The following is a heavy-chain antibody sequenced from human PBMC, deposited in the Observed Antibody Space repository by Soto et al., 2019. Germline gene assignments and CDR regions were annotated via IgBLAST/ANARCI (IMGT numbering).Heavy chain of an antibody. D-gene: IGHD3-10*01. CDR3: AKEFGAD. CDR2: ISASGGTT. Sequence: PGGSLRLSCAASGFTFSNYAMSWVRQAPGKGLEWVSEISASGGTTYHADSVKGRLTISRDNSKNMLYLQMNSLRVEDSAEYYCAKEFGADWGQGTKVTVYS. V-gene: IGHV3-23*01. CDR1: GFTFSNYA. J-gene: IGHJ4*02.